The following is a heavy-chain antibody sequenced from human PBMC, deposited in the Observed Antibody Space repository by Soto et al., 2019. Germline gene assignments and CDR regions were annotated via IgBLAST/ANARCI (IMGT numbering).Heavy chain of an antibody. V-gene: IGHV3-48*02. CDR1: GFIFTSYS. Sequence: EVQLVESGGGLVQPGGSLRLSCAASGFIFTSYSMNWVRQAPGKGLEWPSYIRIDSNHIGYADSVRGRFTISSDIAKNSLYLQMNSLRDEDTAVYYCARDLSYAFDYWGQGTLVTVSS. D-gene: IGHD1-26*01. J-gene: IGHJ4*02. CDR2: IRIDSNHI. CDR3: ARDLSYAFDY.